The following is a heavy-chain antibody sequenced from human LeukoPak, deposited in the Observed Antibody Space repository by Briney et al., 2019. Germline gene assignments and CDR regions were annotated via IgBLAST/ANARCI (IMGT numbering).Heavy chain of an antibody. J-gene: IGHJ4*02. Sequence: SETLSLTCTVSGGSISSYYWSWIRQPPGKGLEWIGYIYYSGSTNYNPPLKSRVTISVDTSKNQFSLKLSSVTAADTAVYYCARGSWGYCSGGSCYSPTLWGQGTLVTVSS. CDR3: ARGSWGYCSGGSCYSPTL. CDR2: IYYSGST. D-gene: IGHD2-15*01. V-gene: IGHV4-59*01. CDR1: GGSISSYY.